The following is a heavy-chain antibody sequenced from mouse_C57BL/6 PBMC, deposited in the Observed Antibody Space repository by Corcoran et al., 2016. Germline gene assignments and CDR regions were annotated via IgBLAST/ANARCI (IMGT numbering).Heavy chain of an antibody. CDR2: IWWDDDK. D-gene: IGHD1-1*01. Sequence: QVTLKESGPGILQPSQTLSLTCSFSGFSLSTFGMGVGWIRQPSGKGLEWLAHIWWDDDKYYNPALKSRLTISKDTSKNQVFLKIANVDTADTATYSCARIPRDYYGSSYDYYAIDYWGQGTSVTVSS. CDR3: ARIPRDYYGSSYDYYAIDY. J-gene: IGHJ4*01. CDR1: GFSLSTFGMG. V-gene: IGHV8-8*01.